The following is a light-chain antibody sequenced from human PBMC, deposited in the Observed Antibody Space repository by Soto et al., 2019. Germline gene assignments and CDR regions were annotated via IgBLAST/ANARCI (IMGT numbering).Light chain of an antibody. V-gene: IGLV2-14*03. J-gene: IGLJ1*01. Sequence: QSVLTQPASVSGAPGQSIAISCTGTSSAVGGYNYVSWYQHNPGKAPKLMVYDVSNRPSGVSNRFSGSKSGNTASLTISGLQAEDEADYYCSSYTSSSTYGFGTGTKLTVL. CDR2: DVS. CDR1: SSAVGGYNY. CDR3: SSYTSSSTYG.